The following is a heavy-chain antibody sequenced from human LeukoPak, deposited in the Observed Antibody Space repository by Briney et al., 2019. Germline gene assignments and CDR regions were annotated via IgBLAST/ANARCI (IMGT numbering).Heavy chain of an antibody. D-gene: IGHD7-27*01. CDR2: MNPNSGDT. J-gene: IGHJ4*02. CDR3: ARNLPSTGDFDY. Sequence: ASVKVSYKASGYTFTDYDINWVRQATGQGLEWLGWMNPNSGDTGYAQNFQGRVTMTRITSINTAYMELSGLTSEDTAVYYCARNLPSTGDFDYWGQGTLVSVSS. CDR1: GYTFTDYD. V-gene: IGHV1-8*01.